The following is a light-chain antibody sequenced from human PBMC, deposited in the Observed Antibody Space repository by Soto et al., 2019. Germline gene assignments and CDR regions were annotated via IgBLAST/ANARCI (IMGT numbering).Light chain of an antibody. V-gene: IGLV2-8*01. J-gene: IGLJ2*01. CDR2: EVS. Sequence: QSALTQPPSASGSPGQSVTISCTGTNSDVGGYKYVSWYQQHPGKAPKLIIYEVSNRPSGVPDRFSGSKSGNTASLTVSGLQTEDEADYYCSSYAGSNNFVIFGGGTKLTVL. CDR1: NSDVGGYKY. CDR3: SSYAGSNNFVI.